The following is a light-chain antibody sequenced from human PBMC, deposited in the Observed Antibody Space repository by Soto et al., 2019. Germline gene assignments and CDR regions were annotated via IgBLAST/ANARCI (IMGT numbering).Light chain of an antibody. V-gene: IGKV3-20*01. Sequence: EIVLTQSPGTLSLSPGERATLSCRASQSVRSSYLAWYQQKPGQAPRLLIYGASARATGIPDRISGSGSGTDFTLTISRLEPEDFAVYYCQQYGSSPPEYTFGQGTKLEIK. CDR2: GAS. CDR3: QQYGSSPPEYT. CDR1: QSVRSSY. J-gene: IGKJ2*01.